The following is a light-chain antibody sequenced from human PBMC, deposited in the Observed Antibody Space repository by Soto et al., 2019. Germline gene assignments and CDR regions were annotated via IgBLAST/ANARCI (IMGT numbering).Light chain of an antibody. Sequence: QSALTQPASVSGSPGQSITVSCIGTSSDVGGYNYVSWYQQHPGKAPKLMIHDVSDRPSGVSIRFSGSKSGNTASLTISGLQAEAEAYYYCSSYASSNTQVFGGGTKLTVL. CDR1: SSDVGGYNY. CDR2: DVS. J-gene: IGLJ2*01. CDR3: SSYASSNTQV. V-gene: IGLV2-14*01.